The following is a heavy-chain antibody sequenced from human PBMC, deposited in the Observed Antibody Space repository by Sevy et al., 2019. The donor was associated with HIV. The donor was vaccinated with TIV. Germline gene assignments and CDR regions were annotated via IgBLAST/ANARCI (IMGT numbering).Heavy chain of an antibody. D-gene: IGHD7-27*01. CDR3: ARPRHPNWGAGDAFDL. CDR1: GFSLSSHN. J-gene: IGHJ3*01. CDR2: ITYTSQTV. V-gene: IGHV3-48*02. Sequence: GGSLRLSCVASGFSLSSHNMNWVRQAPGKGLEWISYITYTSQTVYYADSVKGRFSISRDNAQNSLFLLMSGLREEDSAVYYCARPRHPNWGAGDAFDLWGQGTVVTVSS.